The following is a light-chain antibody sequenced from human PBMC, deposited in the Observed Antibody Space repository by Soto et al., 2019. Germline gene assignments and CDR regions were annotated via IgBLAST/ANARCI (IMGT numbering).Light chain of an antibody. CDR2: DAV. CDR1: QSVSGTN. J-gene: IGKJ2*01. V-gene: IGKV3-20*01. CDR3: HQYGNSRGT. Sequence: EIVLTQSPGTLSLSPGEGATLSCRASQSVSGTNLAWYQQRAGQAPRLLIYDAVRRATGIPDRFSGSGSGTDFTLTISSLEPEDFAVYYCHQYGNSRGTFGQGTKVDIK.